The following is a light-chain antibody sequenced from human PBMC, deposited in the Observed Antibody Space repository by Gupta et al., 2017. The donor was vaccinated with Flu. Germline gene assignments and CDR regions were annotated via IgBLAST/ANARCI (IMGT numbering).Light chain of an antibody. V-gene: IGKV1-9*01. CDR3: EQSDSYPFT. Sequence: DIQLTQSPSFMSTSVGDRVTISCRASQGMGSYLAWYQQKPGRAPKLLIYATSTLQSGVPSRFSGSGSGTEFTLTIDSLQPEDFANYYCEQSDSYPFTFGPGTTVDVK. CDR2: ATS. J-gene: IGKJ3*01. CDR1: QGMGSY.